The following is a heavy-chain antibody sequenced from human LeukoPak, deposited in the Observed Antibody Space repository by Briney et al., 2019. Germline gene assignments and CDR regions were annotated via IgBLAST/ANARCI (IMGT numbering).Heavy chain of an antibody. CDR2: INHSGSI. V-gene: IGHV4-34*01. Sequence: SETLSLTCAVYGGSFSGYYWSWIRQPPGKGLEWIGEINHSGSINYNPSLKSRVTISVDASKNQFSLRLSSVSAADTALYFCARRAGLHSLDYWDQGTLVTVSS. CDR3: ARRAGLHSLDY. D-gene: IGHD5/OR15-5a*01. CDR1: GGSFSGYY. J-gene: IGHJ4*02.